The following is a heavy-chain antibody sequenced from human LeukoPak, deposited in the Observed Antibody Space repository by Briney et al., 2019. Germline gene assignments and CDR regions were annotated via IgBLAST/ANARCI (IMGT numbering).Heavy chain of an antibody. D-gene: IGHD3-22*01. CDR2: ISGSGGST. Sequence: PGGSLRLSCAASGFTFSSYAMSWVRQAPGKGLEWVSAISGSGGSTYYADSVKGRFTISRDNSKNTLYLQMNSLRAEDTAVYYCAKDLDLSYDSSGYPDAFDIWGQGTMVTVSS. CDR1: GFTFSSYA. J-gene: IGHJ3*02. CDR3: AKDLDLSYDSSGYPDAFDI. V-gene: IGHV3-23*01.